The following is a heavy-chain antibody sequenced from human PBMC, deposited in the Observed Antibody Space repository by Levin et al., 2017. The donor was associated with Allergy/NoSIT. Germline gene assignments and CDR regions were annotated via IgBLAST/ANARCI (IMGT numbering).Heavy chain of an antibody. CDR3: AREKELRPYYYYGMDV. Sequence: LSLTCAASGFTFSSYSMNWVRQAPGKGLEWVSYISSSSSTIYYADSVKGRFTISRDNAKNSLYLQMNSLRAEDTAVYYCAREKELRPYYYYGMDVWGQGTTVTVSS. CDR2: ISSSSSTI. CDR1: GFTFSSYS. J-gene: IGHJ6*02. V-gene: IGHV3-48*01. D-gene: IGHD1-26*01.